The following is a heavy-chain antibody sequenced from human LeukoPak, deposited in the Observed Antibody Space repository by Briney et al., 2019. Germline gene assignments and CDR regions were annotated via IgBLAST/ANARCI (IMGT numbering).Heavy chain of an antibody. CDR3: ARVLRYCSGGSCLYYFDY. CDR2: ISAYSGDA. Sequence: ASVKVSCKASGYTFTSYYMHWVRQAPGQGLEWMGWISAYSGDANYAQNLQGRVTMTTDTSTSTAYMELRSLRSDDTAVYYCARVLRYCSGGSCLYYFDYWGQGTLVTVSS. D-gene: IGHD2-15*01. CDR1: GYTFTSYY. V-gene: IGHV1-18*04. J-gene: IGHJ4*02.